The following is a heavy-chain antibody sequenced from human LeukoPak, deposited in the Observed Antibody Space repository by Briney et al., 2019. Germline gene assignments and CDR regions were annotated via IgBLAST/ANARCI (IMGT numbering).Heavy chain of an antibody. CDR1: GFTFSSYA. CDR3: AKAPRAAYYFDY. J-gene: IGHJ4*02. Sequence: PGGSLRLSCAASGFTFSSYAMSWVRQAPGKGLEWVSAISGSGGSTYYADSVKGRFTISRDNSKNTLYLQMDSLRAEDTAVYYCAKAPRAAYYFDYWGQGTLVTVSS. V-gene: IGHV3-23*01. D-gene: IGHD6-25*01. CDR2: ISGSGGST.